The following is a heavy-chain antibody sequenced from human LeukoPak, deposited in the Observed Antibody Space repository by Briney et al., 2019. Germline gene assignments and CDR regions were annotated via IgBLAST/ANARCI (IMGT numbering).Heavy chain of an antibody. V-gene: IGHV3-23*01. Sequence: GGSLRLSCAASGFTFSIYAMSWVRQAPGKGLQWVSSITSRGESTWYVDSVKGRFTITRDSSDNTLYLQMHSLRAEDTAVYYCARDRPNYYGSDGHYYRRDGDYWGRGTLVSVSS. D-gene: IGHD3-22*01. J-gene: IGHJ4*02. CDR3: ARDRPNYYGSDGHYYRRDGDY. CDR2: ITSRGEST. CDR1: GFTFSIYA.